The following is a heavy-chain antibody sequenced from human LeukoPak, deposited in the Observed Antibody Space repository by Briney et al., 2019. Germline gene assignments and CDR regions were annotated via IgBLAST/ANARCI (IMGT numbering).Heavy chain of an antibody. CDR1: GGYISSSRYY. CDR3: ASALQGAFDI. CDR2: IYYSGST. V-gene: IGHV4-39*01. D-gene: IGHD4-11*01. Sequence: SETLSLTCTVSGGYISSSRYYWGWIRQPPGKGLEWIGNIYYSGSTYYNPSLKSRVTISVDTSKNQFSLKLSSVTAADTAVYYCASALQGAFDIWGQGTMVTVSS. J-gene: IGHJ3*02.